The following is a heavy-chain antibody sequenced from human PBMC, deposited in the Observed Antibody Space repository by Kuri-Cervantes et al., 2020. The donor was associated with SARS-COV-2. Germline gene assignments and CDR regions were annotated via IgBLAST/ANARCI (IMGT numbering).Heavy chain of an antibody. CDR1: GFTVSSNY. V-gene: IGHV3-66*02. CDR3: AKEGILEWLSFDY. Sequence: GGSLRLSCAASGFTVSSNYMSWVRQAPGKGLEWVSVIYSGGSTYYADSVKGRFTISRDNSKNTLYLQMNSLRAEDTAVYYCAKEGILEWLSFDYWGQGTLVTVSS. J-gene: IGHJ4*02. D-gene: IGHD3-3*01. CDR2: IYSGGST.